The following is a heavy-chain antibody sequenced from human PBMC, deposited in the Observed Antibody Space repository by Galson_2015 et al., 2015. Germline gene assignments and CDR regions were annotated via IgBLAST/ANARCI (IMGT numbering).Heavy chain of an antibody. J-gene: IGHJ6*02. Sequence: SLRLSCAASGFTFSSYAMHWVRQAPGKGLEWVAVISYDGSNKYYADSVKGRFTISRDNSKNTLYLQMNSLRAEDTAVYYCAEPSSTTDVWGQGTTVTVSS. CDR3: AEPSSTTDV. V-gene: IGHV3-30-3*01. D-gene: IGHD1-1*01. CDR1: GFTFSSYA. CDR2: ISYDGSNK.